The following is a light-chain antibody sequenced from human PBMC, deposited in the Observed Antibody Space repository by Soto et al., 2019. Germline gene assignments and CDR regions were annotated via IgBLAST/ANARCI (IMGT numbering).Light chain of an antibody. Sequence: VGTQSPETLSVTPGDLVTLSCRASQSVSTNLAWYQQKPGQAPRLLMYRASMRATGIPARFSGRGSGTEFTLTISSLQSEDSAFYFCQHYNNWPITFGQGTRLAVK. CDR2: RAS. J-gene: IGKJ5*01. CDR3: QHYNNWPIT. CDR1: QSVSTN. V-gene: IGKV3-15*01.